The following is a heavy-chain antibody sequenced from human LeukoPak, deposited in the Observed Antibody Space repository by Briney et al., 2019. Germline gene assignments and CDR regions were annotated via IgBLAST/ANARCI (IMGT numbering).Heavy chain of an antibody. J-gene: IGHJ3*01. V-gene: IGHV4-39*01. CDR1: GGSISSTSYY. CDR2: IYYSGST. Sequence: PSETLSLTCAVSGGSISSTSYYWAWIRQPPGKGLEWIGTIYYSGSTYHNPSLKSRVTMSVDTSRNQFSLKLSSVDAADTAVYYCTKAGVRYFDSSGLYAFDFWGQGTTVTVSS. CDR3: TKAGVRYFDSSGLYAFDF. D-gene: IGHD3-22*01.